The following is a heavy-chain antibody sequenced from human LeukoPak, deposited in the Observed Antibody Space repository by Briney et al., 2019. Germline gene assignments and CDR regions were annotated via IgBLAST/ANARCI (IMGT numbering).Heavy chain of an antibody. D-gene: IGHD3-10*02. CDR2: ISGIGGST. CDR1: GFTFSGYA. J-gene: IGHJ6*04. CDR3: AELGITMIGGV. Sequence: GGSLRLSCAASGFTFSGYAMSWVRQAPGKGLEWVSAISGIGGSTYYADSVKGRFIISRDNSKNTVYLQMNSLRAEDTAVYYCAELGITMIGGVWGKGTTVTISS. V-gene: IGHV3-23*01.